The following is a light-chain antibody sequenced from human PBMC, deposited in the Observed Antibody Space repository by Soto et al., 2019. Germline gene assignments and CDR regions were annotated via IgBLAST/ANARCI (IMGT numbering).Light chain of an antibody. Sequence: QSVLTQPPSVYGAPGQRVTISCTGRSSNIGAGYDVHWYQQLPGTAPKLIIYGNSNRPSGVPDRFSGSKSGTSASLALTGLQAEDEADYYCQSYDSSLSGYVFGTGTKLTVL. J-gene: IGLJ1*01. CDR1: SSNIGAGYD. CDR3: QSYDSSLSGYV. CDR2: GNS. V-gene: IGLV1-40*01.